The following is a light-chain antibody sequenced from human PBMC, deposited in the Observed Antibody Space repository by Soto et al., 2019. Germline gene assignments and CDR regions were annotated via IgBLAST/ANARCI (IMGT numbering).Light chain of an antibody. CDR1: QDIRGA. J-gene: IGKJ5*01. V-gene: IGKV1-13*02. CDR3: QQFNTYPIT. CDR2: DVS. Sequence: VQLTHSPSSLSASVGDRVTITCRASQDIRGALAWYQQKPGKAPKFLIFDVSTLQSGVPSRFSGSGSGTDFTLTISSLQPEDFGTYYCQQFNTYPITFGQGTRLEIK.